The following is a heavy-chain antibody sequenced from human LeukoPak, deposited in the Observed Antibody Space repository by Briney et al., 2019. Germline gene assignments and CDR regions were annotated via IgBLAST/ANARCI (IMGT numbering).Heavy chain of an antibody. Sequence: ASVKVSCKASGFTFATSAVQWVRQARGQRLEWIGWIVVGSGNTNYAQKFQGRVTITADESTSTAYMELSSLRSEDTAVYYCARGSYYDSSGYYPGRYYYYYGMDVWGQGTTVTVSS. CDR2: IVVGSGNT. V-gene: IGHV1-58*01. CDR3: ARGSYYDSSGYYPGRYYYYYGMDV. J-gene: IGHJ6*02. D-gene: IGHD3-22*01. CDR1: GFTFATSA.